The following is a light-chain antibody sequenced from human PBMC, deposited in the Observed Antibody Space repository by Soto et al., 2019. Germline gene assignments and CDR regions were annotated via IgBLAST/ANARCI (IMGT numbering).Light chain of an antibody. V-gene: IGKV3-11*02. CDR2: LTY. Sequence: EIVLTQSPATLSSFPGDRVTLSCRASQAVNTRLAWYQHKPGQAPRLLIILTYNRAAGIPARFSGSGSGRDCTLTIIAVEPEDLEVYYCHQRQSCPRIFGQGTQVDIK. J-gene: IGKJ1*01. CDR3: HQRQSCPRI. CDR1: QAVNTR.